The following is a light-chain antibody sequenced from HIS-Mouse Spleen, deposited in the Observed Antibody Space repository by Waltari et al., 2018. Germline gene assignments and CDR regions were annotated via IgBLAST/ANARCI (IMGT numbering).Light chain of an antibody. Sequence: QSALTQPASVSGSPGQSITISCTGTSSDVGSYNLVSWYQQHPGKAPKLMIYEGSKRPSGVSYRFAGSKSGNTASLTISGLQAGDEADYYCCSYAGSSSWVFGGGTKLTVL. V-gene: IGLV2-23*01. CDR2: EGS. CDR3: CSYAGSSSWV. J-gene: IGLJ3*02. CDR1: SSDVGSYNL.